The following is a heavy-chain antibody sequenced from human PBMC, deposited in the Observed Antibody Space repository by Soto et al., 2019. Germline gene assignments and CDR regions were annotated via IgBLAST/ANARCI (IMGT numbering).Heavy chain of an antibody. CDR2: INAGNGNT. V-gene: IGHV1-3*01. CDR3: ARDRITMIVVDTFAY. CDR1: GYTFTSYA. J-gene: IGHJ4*02. Sequence: ASVKVSCKASGYTFTSYAMHWVRQAPGQRLEWMGWINAGNGNTKYSQKFQGRVTITRDTSASTAYMELSSLRSEDTAVYYCARDRITMIVVDTFAYWGQGTLVTVSS. D-gene: IGHD3-22*01.